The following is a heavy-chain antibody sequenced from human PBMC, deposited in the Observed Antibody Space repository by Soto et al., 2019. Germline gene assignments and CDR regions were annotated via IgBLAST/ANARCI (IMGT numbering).Heavy chain of an antibody. J-gene: IGHJ4*02. CDR2: ISYDGSNK. D-gene: IGHD2-21*01. Sequence: GGSLRLSCAASGFTFSSYAMHWVRQAPGKGLEWVAVISYDGSNKYYADSVKGRFTISRDNSKNTLYLQMNSLRAEDTAVYYCARDHEPHIVVLYYLDYWGQGTLVTVSS. CDR3: ARDHEPHIVVLYYLDY. CDR1: GFTFSSYA. V-gene: IGHV3-30-3*01.